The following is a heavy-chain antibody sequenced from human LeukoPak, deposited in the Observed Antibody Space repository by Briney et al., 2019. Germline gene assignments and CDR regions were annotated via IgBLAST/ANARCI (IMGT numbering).Heavy chain of an antibody. CDR3: ARKQIVGSRDY. CDR1: GYTFTRYY. D-gene: IGHD3-22*01. V-gene: IGHV1-46*01. CDR2: ISPSGGDT. Sequence: ASVKVSCKASGYTFTRYYLYWVRQAPGQGLEWMGLISPSGGDTNYAQKFQGRVTMTSDTSTSTVYMELSSLRSEDTAMYYCARKQIVGSRDYWGQGTLVTVSS. J-gene: IGHJ4*01.